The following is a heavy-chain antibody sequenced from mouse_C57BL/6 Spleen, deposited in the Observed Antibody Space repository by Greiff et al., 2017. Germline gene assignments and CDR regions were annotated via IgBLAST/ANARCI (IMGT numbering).Heavy chain of an antibody. J-gene: IGHJ2*01. Sequence: EVQLVESGGGLVKPGGSLKLSCAASGFTFSSYAMSWVRQTPENRLEWVATISDGGSYTYYPDNVKGRFTISRDNAKNNLYLQMGHLKSEDTAMYYCARDGDDYVFFFDDWGKGTTLTVSS. V-gene: IGHV5-4*01. D-gene: IGHD2-4*01. CDR2: ISDGGSYT. CDR1: GFTFSSYA. CDR3: ARDGDDYVFFFDD.